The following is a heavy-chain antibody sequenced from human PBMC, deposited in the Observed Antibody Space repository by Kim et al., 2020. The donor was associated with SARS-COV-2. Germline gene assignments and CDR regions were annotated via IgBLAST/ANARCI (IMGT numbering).Heavy chain of an antibody. CDR3: ARGGGSYPTSFFDY. V-gene: IGHV3-21*04. J-gene: IGHJ4*02. CDR2: ISSSSSYI. CDR1: GFTFSSYS. D-gene: IGHD1-26*01. Sequence: GGSLRLFCAASGFTFSSYSMNWVRQAPGKGLEWVSSISSSSSYIYYADSVKGRFTISRNNATNSLYLQMNSLRAEDTAVFYCARGGGSYPTSFFDYWGQGTLVTVS.